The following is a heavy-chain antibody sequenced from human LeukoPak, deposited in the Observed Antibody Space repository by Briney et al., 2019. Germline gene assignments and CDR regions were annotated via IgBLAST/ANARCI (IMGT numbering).Heavy chain of an antibody. D-gene: IGHD6-13*01. V-gene: IGHV3-30*18. CDR3: AKYKGSSWYPVDY. CDR2: ISYDGSNK. Sequence: PGRSLRLSCAASGFTFSSYGMHWVRQAPGKGLEWVAVISYDGSNKYYADSVKGRFTISRDNSKNTLYLQMNSLRAEDTAVYYCAKYKGSSWYPVDYWGQGTLVTVSS. J-gene: IGHJ4*02. CDR1: GFTFSSYG.